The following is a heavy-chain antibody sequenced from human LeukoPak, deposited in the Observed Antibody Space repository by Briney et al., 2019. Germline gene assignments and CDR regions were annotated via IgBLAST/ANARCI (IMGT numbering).Heavy chain of an antibody. D-gene: IGHD1-14*01. J-gene: IGHJ4*02. CDR2: INPSGGST. CDR3: ARDLITVRTSRGSHEFDY. Sequence: GASVKVSCKASGYTFTSYYMHWVRQAPGQGLEWMGIINPSGGSTSYAQKFLGRVTMTRDTSTSTVYMELSSLRSEDTAVYYCARDLITVRTSRGSHEFDYWGQGTLVTVSS. V-gene: IGHV1-46*01. CDR1: GYTFTSYY.